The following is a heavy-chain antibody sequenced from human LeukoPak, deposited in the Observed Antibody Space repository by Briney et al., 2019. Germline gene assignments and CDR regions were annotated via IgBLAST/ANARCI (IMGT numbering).Heavy chain of an antibody. CDR1: GFIFWSCG. CDR2: IPWHGSNK. V-gene: IGHV3-30*02. J-gene: IGHJ6*02. D-gene: IGHD3-9*01. Sequence: GGTLGLFCAASGFIFWSCGMYWAPGAPGKGLEDGAVIPWHGSNKYFADSVKRSFPISRDISKNSLHLQVNTVSAEDAAVFHCAKAHRGHYDILTGYRTPRRMDVWGQGTTVTVSS. CDR3: AKAHRGHYDILTGYRTPRRMDV.